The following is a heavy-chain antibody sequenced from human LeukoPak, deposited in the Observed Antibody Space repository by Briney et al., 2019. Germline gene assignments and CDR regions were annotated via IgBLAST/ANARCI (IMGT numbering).Heavy chain of an antibody. Sequence: GGSLRLSCAASGFTFNSYAMIWVRQAPGKGLEWVSGISGSGGSTYYADSVKGRFTISRDNSKNTLYLQMNSLRAEDTAVYYCAKKSGGSYYYYMAVWGKGTTVTASS. J-gene: IGHJ6*03. CDR1: GFTFNSYA. D-gene: IGHD1-26*01. CDR3: AKKSGGSYYYYMAV. CDR2: ISGSGGST. V-gene: IGHV3-23*01.